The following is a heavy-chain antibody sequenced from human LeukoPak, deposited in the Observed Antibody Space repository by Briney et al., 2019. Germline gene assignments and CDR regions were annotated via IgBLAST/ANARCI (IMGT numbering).Heavy chain of an antibody. CDR3: ARVVGNWFDP. V-gene: IGHV3-74*01. CDR2: INGGGSST. J-gene: IGHJ5*02. CDR1: GFTFSSYW. Sequence: PGGSLRLSCAASGFTFSSYWMHWVRQAPGKGLVWVSRINGGGSSTNYADSVKGRFTISRDNSKNTLYLQMNSLRAEDTAVYYCARVVGNWFDPWGQGTLVTVSS. D-gene: IGHD1-26*01.